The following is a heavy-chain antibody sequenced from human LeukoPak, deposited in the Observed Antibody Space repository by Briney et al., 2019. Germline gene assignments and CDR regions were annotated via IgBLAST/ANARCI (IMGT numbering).Heavy chain of an antibody. CDR3: AREAY. CDR1: GFTFSRYW. Sequence: PGGSLRLSCAASGFTFSRYWMSWVRQAPGKGLEWVASVKEDGSQKNYMDSVKGRFTISRDNAKKSLVLEMNSLRVKDTAVYYCAREAYWGPGILVTVSS. J-gene: IGHJ4*02. V-gene: IGHV3-7*01. CDR2: VKEDGSQK.